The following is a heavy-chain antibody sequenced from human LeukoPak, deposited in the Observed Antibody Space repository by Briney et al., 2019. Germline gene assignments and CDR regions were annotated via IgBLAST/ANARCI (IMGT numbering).Heavy chain of an antibody. D-gene: IGHD6-6*01. CDR1: GFTFSSHA. J-gene: IGHJ4*02. CDR2: ISYDGSNK. Sequence: GGSLRLSCAASGFTFSSHAMHWVRQAPGKGLEWVAVISYDGSNKYYADSVKGRFTISRDNSKNTLYLQMNSLSAEDTAIYYCTRDSREYTSSYVWGQGTLVTVSS. V-gene: IGHV3-30*04. CDR3: TRDSREYTSSYV.